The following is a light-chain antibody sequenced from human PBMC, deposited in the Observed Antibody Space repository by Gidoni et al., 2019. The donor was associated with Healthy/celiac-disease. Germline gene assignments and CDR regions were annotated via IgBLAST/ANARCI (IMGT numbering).Light chain of an antibody. V-gene: IGKV3-20*01. CDR1: QSVRSSY. J-gene: IGKJ2*01. Sequence: EIVLTQSPGTLSSSPGERAILSCRASQSVRSSYLAWYQQNPGQAPRLLIYDASSRATGIPDRFSGSGSGTDFTLTISRLEPEDFAVYYCQQYGSSPLYTFGQGTKLEIK. CDR3: QQYGSSPLYT. CDR2: DAS.